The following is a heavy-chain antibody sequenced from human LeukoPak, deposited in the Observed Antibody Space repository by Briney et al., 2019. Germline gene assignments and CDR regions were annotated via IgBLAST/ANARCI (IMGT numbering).Heavy chain of an antibody. CDR3: ARGGKATVVTL. V-gene: IGHV4-4*07. D-gene: IGHD4-23*01. CDR1: GGSVNSYH. J-gene: IGHJ4*02. Sequence: SETLSLTCNVSGGSVNSYHWSWIRQPAGEGLEWIGRLYSSGSFNYNPSLKSRVSMSVDTSKNQFSLKLTSVTAADTAVYFCARGGKATVVTLWGPGILVTVS. CDR2: LYSSGSF.